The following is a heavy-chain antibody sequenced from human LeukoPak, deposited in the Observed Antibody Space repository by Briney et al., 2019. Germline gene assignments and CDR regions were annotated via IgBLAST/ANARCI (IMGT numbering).Heavy chain of an antibody. Sequence: QPGGSLRLSCTVSGFTVSSNSMSWVRQATGKGLEWVSFIYSGGNTHYSDSVKGRFTISRDNSKNTLYLQMNSLRADDTAVYYCARRAGEYSHPYDYWGQGTLVTVTS. CDR1: GFTVSSNS. CDR2: IYSGGNT. J-gene: IGHJ4*02. V-gene: IGHV3-53*01. CDR3: ARRAGEYSHPYDY. D-gene: IGHD4-17*01.